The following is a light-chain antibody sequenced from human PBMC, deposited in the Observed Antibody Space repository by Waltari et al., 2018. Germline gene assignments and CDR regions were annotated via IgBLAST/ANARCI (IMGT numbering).Light chain of an antibody. Sequence: SSELTQDPAVSVALGQTVRITCQGDSLRSYYASWYQQKPGQAPVLFIYGKNNRPSGIPDRFSGSSSGNTASLTITGAQVEDEADYYCNSRDSSGNLVVFGGGTKLTVL. CDR1: SLRSYY. CDR3: NSRDSSGNLVV. CDR2: GKN. V-gene: IGLV3-19*01. J-gene: IGLJ2*01.